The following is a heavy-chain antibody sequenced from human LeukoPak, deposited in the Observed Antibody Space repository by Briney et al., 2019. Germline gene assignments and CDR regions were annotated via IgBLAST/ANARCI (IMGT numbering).Heavy chain of an antibody. V-gene: IGHV1-2*02. D-gene: IGHD2-2*01. J-gene: IGHJ4*02. CDR3: ARPYCSSTSCYGYFDY. CDR1: GYTFTGYY. Sequence: GASVKVSCKASGYTFTGYYMHWVRQAPGQGLEWMGWINPDSGGTNYAQKFQGRVTMTRDTSISTAYMELSRLRSDDTAVYYCARPYCSSTSCYGYFDYWGQGTLVTVSS. CDR2: INPDSGGT.